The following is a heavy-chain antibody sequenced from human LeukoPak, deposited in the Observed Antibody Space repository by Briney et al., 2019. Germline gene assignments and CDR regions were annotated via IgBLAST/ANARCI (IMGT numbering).Heavy chain of an antibody. D-gene: IGHD3-3*01. CDR2: INPNSGGT. Sequence: GASVKVSCKASGYTFTGYYMHWVRQAPGHGLEWMGWINPNSGGTNYAQKFLGGGTPSRDTSPSTAYMGMRRLRADDTAVYYSVRDRFLEWLWFAWTFDPWGQGTLVTVSS. J-gene: IGHJ5*02. CDR3: VRDRFLEWLWFAWTFDP. CDR1: GYTFTGYY. V-gene: IGHV1-2*02.